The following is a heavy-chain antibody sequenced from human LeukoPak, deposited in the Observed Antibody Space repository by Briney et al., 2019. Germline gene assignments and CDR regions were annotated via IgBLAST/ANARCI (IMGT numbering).Heavy chain of an antibody. CDR2: ISSSSSYI. J-gene: IGHJ4*02. CDR1: GFTFSSYS. D-gene: IGHD1-26*01. V-gene: IGHV3-21*01. CDR3: AREYSGSITVDY. Sequence: GGSLRLSCAASGFTFSSYSMNWVRQAPGKGLEWVSSISSSSSYIYYADSVKGRFAISRDNAKNSLYLQMNSLRAEDTAVYYCAREYSGSITVDYWGQGTLVTVSS.